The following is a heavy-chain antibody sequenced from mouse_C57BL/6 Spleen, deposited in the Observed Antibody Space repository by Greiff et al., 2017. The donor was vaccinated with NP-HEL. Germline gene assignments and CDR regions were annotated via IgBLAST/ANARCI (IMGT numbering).Heavy chain of an antibody. CDR3: ARSPLYDYDEGAWFAY. CDR2: IYPGSGST. D-gene: IGHD2-4*01. Sequence: QVQLQQPGAELVKPGASVKMSCKASGYTFTSYWITWVKQRPGQGLEWIGDIYPGSGSTNYNEKFKSKATLTVDTSSSTAYMQLSSLTSEDSAVYYCARSPLYDYDEGAWFAYWGQGTLVTVSA. CDR1: GYTFTSYW. V-gene: IGHV1-55*01. J-gene: IGHJ3*01.